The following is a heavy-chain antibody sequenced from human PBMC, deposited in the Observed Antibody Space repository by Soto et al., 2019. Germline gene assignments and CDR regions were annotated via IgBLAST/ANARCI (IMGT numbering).Heavy chain of an antibody. Sequence: EVQLVESGGGLVKPGGSLRLSWTASGFTLSRSNMNWVRQAPGKGLEWVSSSSSSSSYIYYADSVKGRFTISRDNAKNSLYLQMNSLRAEDTAVYYCARHTGALTYYYDSSGGYYGMDVWGQGTTVTVSS. J-gene: IGHJ6*02. CDR1: GFTLSRSN. D-gene: IGHD3-22*01. CDR3: ARHTGALTYYYDSSGGYYGMDV. V-gene: IGHV3-21*01. CDR2: SSSSSSYI.